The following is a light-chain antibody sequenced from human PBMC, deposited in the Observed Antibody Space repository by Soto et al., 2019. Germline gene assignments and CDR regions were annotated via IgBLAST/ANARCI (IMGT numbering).Light chain of an antibody. J-gene: IGLJ1*01. V-gene: IGLV2-14*01. CDR3: SSYTSSSTLYV. CDR2: EVS. CDR1: SSDVGGYNY. Sequence: SALTQPASVSGSPGQSITISCTGTSSDVGGYNYVSWYQQHPGKAPKLMIYEVSNRPPGVSNRFSASKSGNTASLTISGLQAEDEADYYCSSYTSSSTLYVFGTGTKVTVL.